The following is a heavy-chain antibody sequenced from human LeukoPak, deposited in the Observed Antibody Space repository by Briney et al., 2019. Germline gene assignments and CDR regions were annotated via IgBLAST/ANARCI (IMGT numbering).Heavy chain of an antibody. CDR3: ASRPAGNTRYGAFDY. CDR1: GSSINSHY. J-gene: IGHJ4*02. V-gene: IGHV4-59*11. D-gene: IGHD3-10*01. Sequence: SETLSLTCSVSGSSINSHYWSWIRQSPGKGLEWIGYVFNGGSTNYNPSLKSRVTMSLDTSRDQFSLRLSSVTAADTAIYYCASRPAGNTRYGAFDYWSQGTLVTVSS. CDR2: VFNGGST.